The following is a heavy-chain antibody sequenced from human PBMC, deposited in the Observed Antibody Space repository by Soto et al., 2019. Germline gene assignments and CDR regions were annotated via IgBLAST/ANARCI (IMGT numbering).Heavy chain of an antibody. V-gene: IGHV4-31*03. J-gene: IGHJ4*02. CDR3: ANSDSENQLFFSGL. D-gene: IGHD1-1*01. CDR1: GGSISSGGYY. Sequence: PSETLSLTCTVSGGSISSGGYYWSWIRQHPGKGLEWIGYIYYSGSTYYNPSLKSRVTISVDTSKNQFSLKLSSVTAADTAVYYCANSDSENQLFFSGLWGQGNLVTFSS. CDR2: IYYSGST.